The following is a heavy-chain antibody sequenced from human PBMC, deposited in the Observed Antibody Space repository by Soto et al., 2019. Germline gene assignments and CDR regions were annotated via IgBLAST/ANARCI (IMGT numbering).Heavy chain of an antibody. D-gene: IGHD6-6*01. Sequence: QVQLVQSGAEVKKPGASVKVSCKASGYTFTSYAMHWVRQAPGQRLEWMGWINAGNGNTKYSQKFQGRVTITRDTSASTDYMELSSQRSEDTAVYYCARVRISSIAARPGYFDYWGQGTLVTVSS. V-gene: IGHV1-3*01. CDR1: GYTFTSYA. J-gene: IGHJ4*02. CDR3: ARVRISSIAARPGYFDY. CDR2: INAGNGNT.